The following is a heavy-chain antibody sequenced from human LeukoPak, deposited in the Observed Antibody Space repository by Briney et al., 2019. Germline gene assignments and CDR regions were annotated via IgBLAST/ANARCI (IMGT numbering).Heavy chain of an antibody. Sequence: GGSLRLSCAASGFTFSSYSMNWVRQAPGKGLEWFSSISSSSSYIYYADSVKGRFTISRDNAKNSLYLQMNSLRAEDTAVYYCAREGYTTVTFDYWGQGTLVTVSS. CDR2: ISSSSSYI. CDR1: GFTFSSYS. CDR3: AREGYTTVTFDY. V-gene: IGHV3-21*01. D-gene: IGHD4-17*01. J-gene: IGHJ4*02.